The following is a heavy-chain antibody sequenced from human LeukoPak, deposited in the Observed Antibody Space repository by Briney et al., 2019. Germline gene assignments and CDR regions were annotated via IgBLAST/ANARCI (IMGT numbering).Heavy chain of an antibody. D-gene: IGHD3-22*01. J-gene: IGHJ4*02. Sequence: GGSLRLSCAASGFTFSSYAMSWVRQAPGKGLEWVSAISGSGGSTYYADSVKGRFTISRDNSKNTLYLQMNSLRAEDTAVYYCARLYYDSSGYYFDYWGQGTLVTVSS. CDR2: ISGSGGST. V-gene: IGHV3-23*01. CDR3: ARLYYDSSGYYFDY. CDR1: GFTFSSYA.